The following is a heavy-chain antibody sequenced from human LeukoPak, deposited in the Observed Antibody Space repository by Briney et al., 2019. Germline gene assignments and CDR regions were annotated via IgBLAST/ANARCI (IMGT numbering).Heavy chain of an antibody. V-gene: IGHV6-1*01. CDR3: VRAANWGLDAHDI. CDR1: GDSVSFNSDV. J-gene: IGHJ3*02. CDR2: AYYRSKWLY. Sequence: SQTLSLTCAISGDSVSFNSDVWNWIRQSPSRGLEWLGRAYYRSKWLYDYAVSVKSRLTITPDTAKNQFSLQLNSVTPEDTAVYYCVRAANWGLDAHDIWGQGGIVTVSS. D-gene: IGHD7-27*01.